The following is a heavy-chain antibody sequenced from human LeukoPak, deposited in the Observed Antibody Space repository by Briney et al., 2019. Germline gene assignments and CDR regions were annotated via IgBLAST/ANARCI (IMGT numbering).Heavy chain of an antibody. CDR1: GFIFSNYW. J-gene: IGHJ4*02. V-gene: IGHV3-7*04. CDR2: IKQDGSEK. CDR3: ARDYQGSADY. D-gene: IGHD2-2*01. Sequence: GGSLRLSCSASGFIFSNYWMTWVRQAPGKGLEWVANIKQDGSEKYYVDPVKGRFTISRDNAKKSLYLQMNSLRAEDTALYYCARDYQGSADYWGQGTLVTVSS.